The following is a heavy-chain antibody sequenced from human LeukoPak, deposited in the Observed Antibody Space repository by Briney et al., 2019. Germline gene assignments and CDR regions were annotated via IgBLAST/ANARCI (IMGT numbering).Heavy chain of an antibody. D-gene: IGHD3-22*01. Sequence: PGGSLRLSCAAYGFTFSSYEMNWVRQAPGKGLEWVSYISSSGSTIYYADSVKGRFTISRDNAKNSLYLQTDSLRAEDTAVYYCAREGGYDTLDYWGQGTLVTVSS. CDR2: ISSSGSTI. CDR1: GFTFSSYE. V-gene: IGHV3-48*03. CDR3: AREGGYDTLDY. J-gene: IGHJ4*02.